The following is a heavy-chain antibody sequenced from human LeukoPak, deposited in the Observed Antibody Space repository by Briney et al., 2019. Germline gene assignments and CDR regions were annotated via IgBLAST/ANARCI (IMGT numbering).Heavy chain of an antibody. V-gene: IGHV3-64*01. CDR2: ISSNGGST. CDR1: GFTFSSYA. J-gene: IGHJ4*02. CDR3: AREYCSGGSCYYYFHF. Sequence: GGSLSLSCAASGFTFSSYAMHWVRQAPGKGLEYVSAISSNGGSTYYANSVKGRFTISRDNSKNTLYLQMGSLRAEDMAVYYCAREYCSGGSCYYYFHFWGQGTLVTVSS. D-gene: IGHD2-15*01.